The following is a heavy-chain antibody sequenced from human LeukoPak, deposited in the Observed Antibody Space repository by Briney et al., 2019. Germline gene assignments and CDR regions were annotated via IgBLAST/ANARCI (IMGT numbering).Heavy chain of an antibody. D-gene: IGHD2-2*01. J-gene: IGHJ3*02. CDR3: ARLGSTLDI. V-gene: IGHV4-59*08. CDR1: GGSISSYY. CDR2: IFYSGGS. Sequence: SGSLSLTCTGSGGSISSYYWTWVRQPPGKGLEWIGYIFYSGGSNYNPSLKSRVTISVDTSKNHFSPKLSSVTAADTAVYYCARLGSTLDIWGQATMVTVSS.